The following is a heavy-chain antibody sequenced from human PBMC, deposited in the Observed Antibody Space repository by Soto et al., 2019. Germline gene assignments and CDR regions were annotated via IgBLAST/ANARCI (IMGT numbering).Heavy chain of an antibody. V-gene: IGHV4-4*07. Sequence: SETLSLTCTVSGGSIKTYFWSWIRQPAGKGLEWIGRIYTSGTANYSPSLKGRVIMAVDTAKNQLSLKVTSVTAADTAVYYCARDSDSSSWFRLDRWGQGTLVTVSS. D-gene: IGHD6-13*01. CDR3: ARDSDSSSWFRLDR. J-gene: IGHJ5*02. CDR1: GGSIKTYF. CDR2: IYTSGTA.